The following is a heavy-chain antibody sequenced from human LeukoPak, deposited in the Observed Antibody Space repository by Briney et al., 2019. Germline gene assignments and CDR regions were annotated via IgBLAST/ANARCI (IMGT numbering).Heavy chain of an antibody. CDR1: GYSFPNYW. D-gene: IGHD2-2*02. Sequence: GESLKIYCKGSGYSFPNYWIGWVRQMPGKGLEWMGIIYPGDSHTRYSPSYQDQVTISVDKSISTAYLQWSSLKASDTAMYYCARGPYAYTSSATLGSYNWFDPWGQGSLVTVSS. CDR3: ARGPYAYTSSATLGSYNWFDP. V-gene: IGHV5-51*01. J-gene: IGHJ5*02. CDR2: IYPGDSHT.